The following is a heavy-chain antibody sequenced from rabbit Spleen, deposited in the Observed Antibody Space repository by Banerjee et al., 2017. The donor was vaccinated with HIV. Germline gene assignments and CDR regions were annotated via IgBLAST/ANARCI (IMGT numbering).Heavy chain of an antibody. CDR3: ARDSSSSFSSYGMDL. J-gene: IGHJ6*01. V-gene: IGHV1S45*01. D-gene: IGHD1-1*01. Sequence: QEQLEESGGGLVKPEGSLTLTCKASGFSFSDRDVMCWVRQAPGKGLEWIACIYAGSGGSTAYANWAKGRFTISKTSSTTVTLQATSLTAADTATYFCARDSSSSFSSYGMDLWGPGTLVTVS. CDR1: GFSFSDRDV. CDR2: IYAGSGGST.